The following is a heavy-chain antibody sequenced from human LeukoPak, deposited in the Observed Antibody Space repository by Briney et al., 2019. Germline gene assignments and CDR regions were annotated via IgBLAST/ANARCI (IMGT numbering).Heavy chain of an antibody. D-gene: IGHD3-16*01. Sequence: GGSLRLSCAASGFTFSNYAMHWVRQAPGNGLEWVAVFTHDGSDKYYADSVKGRSTISRDNSKNTLYLQMNSLRAEDTAVYYCAREGGNGGSGAFDYWGQGTLVTVSS. CDR2: FTHDGSDK. CDR3: AREGGNGGSGAFDY. V-gene: IGHV3-30*04. J-gene: IGHJ4*02. CDR1: GFTFSNYA.